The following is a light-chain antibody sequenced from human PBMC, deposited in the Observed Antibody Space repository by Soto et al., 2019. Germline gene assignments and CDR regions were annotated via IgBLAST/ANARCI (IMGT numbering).Light chain of an antibody. J-gene: IGLJ1*01. V-gene: IGLV2-14*01. CDR3: SSYTSSSTYV. CDR2: DVS. Sequence: QSALTQPASVSGSPGQSITISCTGTSSDVGGYNYVSWYQQHPGKAPKFMIYDVSNRPSGVSNRFSGSKSGNTASLTISGLQAEDEGDYYCSSYTSSSTYVFGTGTKVTVL. CDR1: SSDVGGYNY.